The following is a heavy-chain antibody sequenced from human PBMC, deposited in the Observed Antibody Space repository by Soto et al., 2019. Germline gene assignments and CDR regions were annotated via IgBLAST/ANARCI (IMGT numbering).Heavy chain of an antibody. J-gene: IGHJ6*02. CDR1: VGSISNYY. V-gene: IGHV4-59*01. CDR3: AREPPRDYYYGMDV. Sequence: QVQLQESGPGLVKPSETLSLTCTVSVGSISNYYWSWIRQPPGKGLEWIGYIYYSGSTYYNPSLESRVTISVDTSKDQFSLKLSSVTAADRPMYYCAREPPRDYYYGMDVWGQGTTVTLSS. CDR2: IYYSGST.